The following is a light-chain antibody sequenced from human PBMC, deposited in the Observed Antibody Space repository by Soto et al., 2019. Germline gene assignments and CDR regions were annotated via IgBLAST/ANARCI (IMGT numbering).Light chain of an antibody. V-gene: IGKV3D-20*02. CDR3: QQRSNWPPGIT. CDR2: DAS. J-gene: IGKJ5*01. CDR1: QSVSSSY. Sequence: EMVLTQSPGTLSLSPGERATLSCRASQSVSSSYLAWYQQKPGQAPRLLIYDASNRATGIPARFSGSGSGTDFTLTISSLEPEDFAVYYCQQRSNWPPGITFGQGTRLEIK.